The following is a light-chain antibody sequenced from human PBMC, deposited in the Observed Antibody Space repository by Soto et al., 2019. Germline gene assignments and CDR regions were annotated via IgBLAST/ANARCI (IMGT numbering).Light chain of an antibody. V-gene: IGKV3-20*01. CDR2: GAS. J-gene: IGKJ2*01. CDR1: QSVSSSY. CDR3: QQYGSSPPVYT. Sequence: EIVLTQSPATLSLSPGERATLSCGASQSVSSSYLAWYQQKPGQAPGLLIYGASSRATGIPDRFSGSVSGTDFTLTISRLEPEDFAVCYCQQYGSSPPVYTFGQGTKVEIK.